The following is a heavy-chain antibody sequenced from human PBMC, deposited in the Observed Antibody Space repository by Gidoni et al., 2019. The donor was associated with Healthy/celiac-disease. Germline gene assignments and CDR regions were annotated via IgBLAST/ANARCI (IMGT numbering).Heavy chain of an antibody. CDR3: ARDLYYYDSSD. J-gene: IGHJ1*01. V-gene: IGHV3-48*03. CDR2: ISSSGSTI. CDR1: GFTFSSYE. D-gene: IGHD3-22*01. Sequence: EVQLVESGGGLVQPGGSLRLSCAASGFTFSSYEMNWVRQAPGKGLEWVSYISSSGSTIYYADSVKGRFTISRDNAKNSLYLQMNSLRAEDTAVYYCARDLYYYDSSDWGQGTLVTVSS.